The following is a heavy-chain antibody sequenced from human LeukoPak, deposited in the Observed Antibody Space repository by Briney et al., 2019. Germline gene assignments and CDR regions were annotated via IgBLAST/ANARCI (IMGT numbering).Heavy chain of an antibody. D-gene: IGHD5-18*01. CDR3: AKRSDGYSGFDY. Sequence: PGGSLRLSCAASGFTFSSYDMNWVRQAPGKGLEWVANIKEDGSEKYYVDSVKGRFTISRDNSKNTLYLQMNSLRAEDTAVYYCAKRSDGYSGFDYWGQGTLVTLSS. CDR2: IKEDGSEK. J-gene: IGHJ4*02. V-gene: IGHV3-7*05. CDR1: GFTFSSYD.